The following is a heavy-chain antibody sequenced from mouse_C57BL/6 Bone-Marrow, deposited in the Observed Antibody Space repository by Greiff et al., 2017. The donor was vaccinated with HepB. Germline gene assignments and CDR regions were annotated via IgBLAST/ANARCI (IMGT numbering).Heavy chain of an antibody. CDR3: ARWRLYAVYYAMYY. J-gene: IGHJ4*01. CDR1: GYTFTSYW. V-gene: IGHV1-69*01. D-gene: IGHD2-13*01. Sequence: QVQLQQPGAELVMPGASVKLSCKASGYTFTSYWMHWVKQRPGQGLEWIGEIDPSDSYTNYNQKFKGKSTLTVDKSSSTADMQLSSLTSEDSAFYYCARWRLYAVYYAMYYWGQGTSVTVSS. CDR2: IDPSDSYT.